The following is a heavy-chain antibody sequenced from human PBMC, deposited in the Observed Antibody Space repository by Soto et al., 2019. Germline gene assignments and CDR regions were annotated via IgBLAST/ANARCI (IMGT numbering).Heavy chain of an antibody. Sequence: GGSLRLSCAASGFTFNSSAMNWVRQAPGTGLAWVSAIGTDGNTYYANSVKGRSTISRDNSRTTLYLQMNSLRVEDTALYYCVRKYPWTRPFDYWGQGTLVTVSS. J-gene: IGHJ4*01. D-gene: IGHD6-6*01. CDR1: GFTFNSSA. V-gene: IGHV3-23*01. CDR3: VRKYPWTRPFDY. CDR2: IGTDGNT.